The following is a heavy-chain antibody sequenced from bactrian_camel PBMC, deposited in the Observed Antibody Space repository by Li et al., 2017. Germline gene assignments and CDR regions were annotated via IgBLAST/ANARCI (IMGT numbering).Heavy chain of an antibody. CDR3: AAYFTGGWGCVLNPDQYHY. D-gene: IGHD5*01. CDR1: GFTSSRAY. V-gene: IGHV3S7*01. J-gene: IGHJ4*01. CDR2: IYTDGSGP. Sequence: HVQLVESGGGLVQPGDSLRVSCAVSGFTSSRAYMSWVHQAPGKGLEWVSSIYTDGSGPYYAEFVKGRLTMSSDNAKNTVYLQMNSLKPEDTAMYYCAAYFTGGWGCVLNPDQYHYWGQGTQVTVS.